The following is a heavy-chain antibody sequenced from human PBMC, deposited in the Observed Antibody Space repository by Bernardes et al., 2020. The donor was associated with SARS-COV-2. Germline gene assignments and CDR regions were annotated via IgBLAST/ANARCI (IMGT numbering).Heavy chain of an antibody. Sequence: SETLSLTCAVSGDSISNSFWSWIRQPPGRGLEWISYISNSGSSNYNPYPKSRVTITVDTSKSKFPLELRSVTAADTAAYYCARDRGEVMTLFGVVTGPQYFDFWGQGPLFTVAS. CDR1: GDSISNSF. D-gene: IGHD3-3*01. CDR3: ARDRGEVMTLFGVVTGPQYFDF. J-gene: IGHJ4*02. V-gene: IGHV4-59*01. CDR2: ISNSGSS.